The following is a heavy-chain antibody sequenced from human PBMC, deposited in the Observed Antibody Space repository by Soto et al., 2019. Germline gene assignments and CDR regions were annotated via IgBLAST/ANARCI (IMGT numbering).Heavy chain of an antibody. CDR2: IIPIFGTA. CDR3: ARERDYYDSSGYYYP. J-gene: IGHJ5*02. Sequence: ASVKVSCKASGGTFSSYAISWVRQAPGQGLEWMGGIIPIFGTANYAQKFQGRVTITADKSTSTAYMELSSLRSEDTAVYYCARERDYYDSSGYYYPWGQGTLVTVSS. D-gene: IGHD3-22*01. CDR1: GGTFSSYA. V-gene: IGHV1-69*06.